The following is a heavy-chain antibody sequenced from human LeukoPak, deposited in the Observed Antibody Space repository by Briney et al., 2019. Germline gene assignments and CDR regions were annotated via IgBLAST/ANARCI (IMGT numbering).Heavy chain of an antibody. CDR1: GDSIGTYY. D-gene: IGHD2-8*01. CDR2: VYYTGST. CDR3: ARVYCTNGVCSATFDY. J-gene: IGHJ4*02. Sequence: SETLSLTCTVSGDSIGTYYWSWIRQPPGEGLEWIGYVYYTGSTNYNPSLKSRVTISVDTSKNHFSLKLSSVTAADTAVYYCARVYCTNGVCSATFDYWGQGTLVTVSS. V-gene: IGHV4-59*12.